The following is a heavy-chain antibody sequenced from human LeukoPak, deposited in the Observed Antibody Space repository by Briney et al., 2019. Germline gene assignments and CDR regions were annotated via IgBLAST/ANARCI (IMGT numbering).Heavy chain of an antibody. J-gene: IGHJ6*03. CDR1: GFTLSSYW. V-gene: IGHV3-74*01. CDR3: ARGMATIDGYYYYMDV. Sequence: GGSLRLSCAASGFTLSSYWMQWVRQAPGKGLVWVSRINNDGSGTTYADSVKGRFTISRDNAKNTLYLQMNSLRAEDTAVYYCARGMATIDGYYYYMDVWGKGTTVTVSS. CDR2: INNDGSGT. D-gene: IGHD5-24*01.